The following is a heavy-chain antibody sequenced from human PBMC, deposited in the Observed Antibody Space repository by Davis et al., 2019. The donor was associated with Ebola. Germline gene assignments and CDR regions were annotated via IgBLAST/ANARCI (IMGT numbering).Heavy chain of an antibody. CDR3: AREGDYYDSSGYYGY. J-gene: IGHJ4*02. Sequence: GGSLRLSCVASGLTFSRYGMHWVRQTPGKGLEWVAFIWYDGRNAHYIDSVKGRFTISRDNAKNSLYLQMNSLRDEDTAVYYCAREGDYYDSSGYYGYWGQGTLVTVSS. D-gene: IGHD3-22*01. V-gene: IGHV3-33*01. CDR2: IWYDGRNA. CDR1: GLTFSRYG.